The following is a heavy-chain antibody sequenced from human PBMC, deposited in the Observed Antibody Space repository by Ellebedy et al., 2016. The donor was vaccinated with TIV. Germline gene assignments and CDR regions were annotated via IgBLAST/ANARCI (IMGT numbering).Heavy chain of an antibody. CDR3: AGAVLGTYGIDV. CDR2: SHYTGNS. D-gene: IGHD1-7*01. CDR1: GGSINNHY. Sequence: SETLSLTXTVSGGSINNHYWSWVRQPPGKGLEWIGFSHYTGNSNYNPSIKSRASISIDTPRNQFSLRLTSVTAADTAVYYCAGAVLGTYGIDVWGQGTTVTVSS. J-gene: IGHJ6*02. V-gene: IGHV4-59*11.